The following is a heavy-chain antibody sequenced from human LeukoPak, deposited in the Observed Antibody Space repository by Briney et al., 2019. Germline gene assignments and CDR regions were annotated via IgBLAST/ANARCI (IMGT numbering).Heavy chain of an antibody. Sequence: SSETLSLTCTDSGGSISSSSYYWGWIRQPPGKGLEWIGSIYYSGSTYYNPSLKSRVTISVDTSKNQFSLKLSSVTAADTAVYYCARVYSSSWYVYYFDYWGQGALVTVSS. CDR3: ARVYSSSWYVYYFDY. D-gene: IGHD6-13*01. V-gene: IGHV4-39*07. CDR2: IYYSGST. J-gene: IGHJ4*02. CDR1: GGSISSSSYY.